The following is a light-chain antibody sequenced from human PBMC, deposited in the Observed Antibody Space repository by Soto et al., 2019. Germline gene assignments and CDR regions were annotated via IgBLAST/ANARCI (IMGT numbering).Light chain of an antibody. CDR2: SDN. Sequence: QSVLTQPPSASGTPGQRVTISCSGSSSNIGSNPVSWYQQLPGTAPKSLIYSDNQRPSGVPDRISGSRSGTSASLAISGLQSEDEAEYYCAAWDDSLRGRVFRGGTKLTVL. J-gene: IGLJ2*01. V-gene: IGLV1-44*01. CDR3: AAWDDSLRGRV. CDR1: SSNIGSNP.